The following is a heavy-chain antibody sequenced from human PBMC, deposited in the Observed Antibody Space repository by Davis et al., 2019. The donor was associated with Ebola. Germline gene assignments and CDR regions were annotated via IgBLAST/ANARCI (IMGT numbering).Heavy chain of an antibody. CDR3: ARSHSDWLLPFDY. Sequence: SETLSLTCTVSGGSISSGNYYWSWIRQPPGKGLEWIGYINDSGSTSYNPSLKSRVTMSVDKSKNQFSLKLSSVTAADTAVYYCARSHSDWLLPFDYWGQGTLATVSS. D-gene: IGHD3-9*01. CDR1: GGSISSGNYY. V-gene: IGHV4-30-4*01. J-gene: IGHJ4*02. CDR2: INDSGST.